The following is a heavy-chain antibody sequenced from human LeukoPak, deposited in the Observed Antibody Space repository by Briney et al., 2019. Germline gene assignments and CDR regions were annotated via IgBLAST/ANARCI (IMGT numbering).Heavy chain of an antibody. CDR2: ISYDGSNK. V-gene: IGHV3-30-3*01. J-gene: IGHJ3*02. CDR1: GFTFSSYA. CDR3: AKDPNGDYVGAFDS. D-gene: IGHD4-17*01. Sequence: GRSLRLSCAASGFTFSSYAMHWVRQAPGKGLEWVAVISYDGSNKYYADSVKGRFTISRDNSREMLYLQMNSLRVEDTAVYYCAKDPNGDYVGAFDSWGQGTMVTVSS.